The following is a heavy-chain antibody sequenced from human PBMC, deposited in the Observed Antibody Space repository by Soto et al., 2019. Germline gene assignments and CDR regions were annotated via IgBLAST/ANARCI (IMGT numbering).Heavy chain of an antibody. CDR1: GYTFTSYG. CDR2: ISAYNGNT. V-gene: IGHV1-18*04. CDR3: ARGGHCTNGVCFSGPYAFDI. D-gene: IGHD2-8*01. J-gene: IGHJ3*02. Sequence: QVQLVQSGAEVKKPGASVKVSCKASGYTFTSYGFTWVRQAPGQGLEWMGWISAYNGNTNYAQKLQGRVTMTTDTSTSTAYMELRSLRSDDTAVYYCARGGHCTNGVCFSGPYAFDIWGQGTKVTVSS.